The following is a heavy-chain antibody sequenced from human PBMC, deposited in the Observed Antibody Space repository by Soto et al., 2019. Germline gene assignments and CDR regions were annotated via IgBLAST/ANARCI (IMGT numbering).Heavy chain of an antibody. D-gene: IGHD3-10*01. CDR2: ISYSGTT. J-gene: IGHJ4*02. CDR3: ARDHRSFFDY. CDR1: GGSVNSETYF. Sequence: SETLSLTCAVSGGSVNSETYFWTWIRQSPETGLEWIGYISYSGTTNYNPSLQSRVTMSVDTSKNQFSLKLSSVTFADTAVYFCARDHRSFFDYWGQGVLVTVSS. V-gene: IGHV4-61*01.